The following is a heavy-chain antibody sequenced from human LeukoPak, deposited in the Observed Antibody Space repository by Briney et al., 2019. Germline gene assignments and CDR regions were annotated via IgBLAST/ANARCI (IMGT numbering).Heavy chain of an antibody. CDR3: AREGAADGYSYGYIDY. V-gene: IGHV3-15*01. CDR1: GFTFTNAY. CDR2: IKSKTDGGTT. J-gene: IGHJ4*02. Sequence: GGSLRLSCAASGFTFTNAYMSWVRQAPGKGLEWVGRIKSKTDGGTTDYAAPVNGRFAISRDNSKNTLYLQMNSLRAEDTAVYYCAREGAADGYSYGYIDYWGQGTLVTVSS. D-gene: IGHD5-18*01.